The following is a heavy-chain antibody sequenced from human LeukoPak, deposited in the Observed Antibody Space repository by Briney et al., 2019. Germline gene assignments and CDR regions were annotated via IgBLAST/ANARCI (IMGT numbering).Heavy chain of an antibody. V-gene: IGHV3-7*01. J-gene: IGHJ4*02. CDR3: ARGYYYSGTYYLSFFDY. CDR1: GFTFNKYL. CDR2: INQDDSQI. Sequence: GSPRLSCSTPGFTFNKYLLNWVRPPPGEGLEWGANINQDDSQIYYLESVEGRFTITRDNAKNSLHLQMNSLRAEDTAIYYCARGYYYSGTYYLSFFDYWGQGTLVTVSS. D-gene: IGHD3-10*01.